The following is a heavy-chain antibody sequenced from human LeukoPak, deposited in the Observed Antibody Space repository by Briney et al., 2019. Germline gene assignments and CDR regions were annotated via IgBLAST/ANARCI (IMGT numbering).Heavy chain of an antibody. D-gene: IGHD3-22*01. V-gene: IGHV3-30*18. Sequence: PGGSLRLSCAASGFTFSSYGMHWVRQAPGKGLEWVAVISYDGSNKYYADSVKGRFTISRDNSKNTLYLQMNSLRAEDTAVYYCAKDPRYYYDSSGSHFDYWGQGTLVTVSS. J-gene: IGHJ4*02. CDR2: ISYDGSNK. CDR1: GFTFSSYG. CDR3: AKDPRYYYDSSGSHFDY.